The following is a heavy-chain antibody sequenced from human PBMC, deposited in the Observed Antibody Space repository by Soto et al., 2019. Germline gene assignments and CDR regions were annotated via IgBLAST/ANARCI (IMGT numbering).Heavy chain of an antibody. V-gene: IGHV3-21*01. CDR3: ATRTSWYYFH. CDR1: GFNFGGSS. Sequence: EVLLVESGGGLAKPGGSLRLSCAASGFNFGGSSMNWVRQSPGKGLAWVSSISASGGFIKYADSVKGRFTISRDNAKNALFLQMDSLRADDTAVYYCATRTSWYYFHWGQGTLVTVSS. CDR2: ISASGGFI. D-gene: IGHD6-13*01. J-gene: IGHJ4*02.